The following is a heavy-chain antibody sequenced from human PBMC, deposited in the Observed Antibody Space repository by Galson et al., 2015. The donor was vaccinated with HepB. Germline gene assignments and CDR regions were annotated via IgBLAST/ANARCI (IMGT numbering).Heavy chain of an antibody. J-gene: IGHJ3*02. CDR2: IIPIFGTA. V-gene: IGHV1-69*13. CDR1: GGTFSSYA. D-gene: IGHD6-13*01. Sequence: SVKVSCKASGGTFSSYAISWVRQAPGQGLEWMGGIIPIFGTANYAQRFQGRVTITADESTSTAYMELSSLRSEDTAVYYCARERGGYSSSWYGVLDIWGQGTMVTVSS. CDR3: ARERGGYSSSWYGVLDI.